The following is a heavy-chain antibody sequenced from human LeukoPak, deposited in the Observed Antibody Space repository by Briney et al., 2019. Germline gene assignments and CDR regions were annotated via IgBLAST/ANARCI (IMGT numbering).Heavy chain of an antibody. CDR2: IYTSGST. J-gene: IGHJ6*03. D-gene: IGHD6-13*01. Sequence: PSQTLSLTCTVSGGSISSGSYYWSWIRQPAGKGLEWIGRIYTSGSTNYNPSLKSRVTISVDTSKNQFSLKLSSVTAADTAVYYCARGAAAAGKSGYMDVWGKGTTVTVSS. CDR1: GGSISSGSYY. CDR3: ARGAAAAGKSGYMDV. V-gene: IGHV4-61*02.